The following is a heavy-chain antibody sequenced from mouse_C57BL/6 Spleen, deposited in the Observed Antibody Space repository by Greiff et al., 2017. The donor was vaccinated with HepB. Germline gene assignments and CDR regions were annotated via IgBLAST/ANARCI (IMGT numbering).Heavy chain of an antibody. CDR1: GYTFTSYW. CDR3: ARRAQAYYYAMDY. D-gene: IGHD3-2*02. V-gene: IGHV1-50*01. CDR2: IDPSDSYT. Sequence: QVQLQQPGAELVKPGASVKLSCKASGYTFTSYWMQWVKQRPGQGLEWIGEIDPSDSYTNYNQKFKGKATLTVDTSSSTAYMQLSSLTSEDSAVYYCARRAQAYYYAMDYWGQGTSVTVSS. J-gene: IGHJ4*01.